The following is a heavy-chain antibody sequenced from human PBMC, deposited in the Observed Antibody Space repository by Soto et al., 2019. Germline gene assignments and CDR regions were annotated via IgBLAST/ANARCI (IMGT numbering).Heavy chain of an antibody. CDR2: MNGDSGNT. CDR1: GYTFTNYD. J-gene: IGHJ2*01. V-gene: IGHV1-8*01. Sequence: QVQLVQSGAEVRAPGASVRVSCKASGYTFTNYDFNWVRQVPGQGLEWMGWMNGDSGNTGYSQNFQGRVSMTRDTSMNTAYMELSSLTSEDTAVYFCTRRTIAYWYFDLWGRGTLVTVSS. CDR3: TRRTIAYWYFDL. D-gene: IGHD2-21*01.